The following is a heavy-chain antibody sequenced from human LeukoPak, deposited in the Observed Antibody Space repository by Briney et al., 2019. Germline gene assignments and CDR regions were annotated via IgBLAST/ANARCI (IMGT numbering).Heavy chain of an antibody. J-gene: IGHJ4*02. V-gene: IGHV4-59*01. Sequence: SETLSLTCTVSGGSIRSYYWSWIRQPPGKGLEWIGYIYYSGSTNYNPSLKSRVTISVNTSKNQFSLKLRSVTAADTAVYYCARDSGYYYGHDYWGQGTLVTVSS. D-gene: IGHD3-22*01. CDR3: ARDSGYYYGHDY. CDR1: GGSIRSYY. CDR2: IYYSGST.